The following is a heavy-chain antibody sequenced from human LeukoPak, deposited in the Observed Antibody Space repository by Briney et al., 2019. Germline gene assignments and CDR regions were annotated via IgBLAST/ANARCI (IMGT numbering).Heavy chain of an antibody. CDR2: IYYSGST. CDR3: ARATAAPSSYFFDH. J-gene: IGHJ4*02. CDR1: GGSISSSSYY. Sequence: SETLSLTCTVSGGSISSSSYYWGWIRQPPGKGLEWIGSIYYSGSTYYNPSLKSRVTISVDTSKNQFSLKLSSVTAADTAVYYCARATAAPSSYFFDHWGQGTLVTASS. D-gene: IGHD6-25*01. V-gene: IGHV4-39*01.